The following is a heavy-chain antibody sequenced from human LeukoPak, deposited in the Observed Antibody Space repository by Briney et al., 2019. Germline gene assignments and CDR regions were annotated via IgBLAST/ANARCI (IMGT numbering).Heavy chain of an antibody. Sequence: ASVKVSCKASGYTFTSYDINWVRQATGQGIEWMGWMNPNSGNTGYAQNFQGRVTMTRNTSINTAYMELSSLRSEDTAVYYCARRGSSGWYNWFDPWGQGTLVTVSS. V-gene: IGHV1-8*01. CDR1: GYTFTSYD. CDR3: ARRGSSGWYNWFDP. D-gene: IGHD6-19*01. J-gene: IGHJ5*02. CDR2: MNPNSGNT.